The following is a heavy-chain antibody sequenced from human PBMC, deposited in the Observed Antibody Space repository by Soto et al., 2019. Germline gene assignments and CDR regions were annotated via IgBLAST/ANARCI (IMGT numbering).Heavy chain of an antibody. D-gene: IGHD4-17*01. CDR3: ARNDHGDYDDALDI. Sequence: GASVKVSCKASGYTFTSYGITWVRQAPGQGLEWMGWISAYNGNTNYAQKLQGRVTMTTDTSTSTAYMELRSLRSDDTAVYYCARNDHGDYDDALDIWGQRTMVTVSS. CDR1: GYTFTSYG. V-gene: IGHV1-18*01. CDR2: ISAYNGNT. J-gene: IGHJ3*02.